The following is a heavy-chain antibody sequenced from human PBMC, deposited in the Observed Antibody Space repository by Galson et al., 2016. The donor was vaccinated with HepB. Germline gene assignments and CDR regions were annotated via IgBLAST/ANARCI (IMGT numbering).Heavy chain of an antibody. CDR2: ISYSSGSDI. D-gene: IGHD6-19*01. CDR3: ASRHSGWYYFDY. V-gene: IGHV3-21*01. Sequence: SLRLSCAASGFSFSDYSMNWVRRAPGKGLEWVSSISYSSGSDIYYADSVKGRFTISRDNAKNSLYLQMNSLRAEDTAVYYCASRHSGWYYFDYWGQGTLVTVSS. J-gene: IGHJ4*02. CDR1: GFSFSDYS.